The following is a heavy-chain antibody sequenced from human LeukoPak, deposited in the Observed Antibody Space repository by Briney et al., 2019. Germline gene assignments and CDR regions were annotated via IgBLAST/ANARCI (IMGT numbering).Heavy chain of an antibody. J-gene: IGHJ5*02. D-gene: IGHD6-13*01. CDR2: INHSGST. V-gene: IGHV4-34*01. CDR1: GGSFSGYY. Sequence: SETLSLTCAVYGGSFSGYYWSWIRQPPGKGLEWIGEINHSGSTNYNPSLKSRVTISVDTSKNQFSLKLSSVTAADTAVYYCARDIGIAAAGTSWFDPWGQGTLVTVSS. CDR3: ARDIGIAAAGTSWFDP.